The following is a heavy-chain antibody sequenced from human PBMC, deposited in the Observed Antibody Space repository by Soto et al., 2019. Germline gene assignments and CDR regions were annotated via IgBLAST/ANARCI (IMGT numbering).Heavy chain of an antibody. Sequence: SVKVSCKASGGTFSSYTISWVRQAPGQGLEWMGRIIPILGIANYAQKFQGRVTITADKSTSTAYMELSSLRSEDTAVYYCARLGYCSGGSCYGLDYWGQGTLVTVSS. J-gene: IGHJ4*02. CDR3: ARLGYCSGGSCYGLDY. CDR2: IIPILGIA. V-gene: IGHV1-69*02. D-gene: IGHD2-15*01. CDR1: GGTFSSYT.